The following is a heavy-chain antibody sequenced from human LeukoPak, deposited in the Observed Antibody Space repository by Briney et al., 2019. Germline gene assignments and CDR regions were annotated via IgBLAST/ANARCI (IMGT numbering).Heavy chain of an antibody. V-gene: IGHV1-18*01. CDR1: GYTLTELS. CDR2: ISVYNGNT. Sequence: ASVKVSCKVSGYTLTELSMHWVRQAPGKGLEWMGWISVYNGNTNYAQKLQGRVTMTTDTSTSTAYMELRSLRSDDTAVYYCARDYQRQLYLYYFDYWGQGTLVTVSS. CDR3: ARDYQRQLYLYYFDY. J-gene: IGHJ4*02. D-gene: IGHD2-2*01.